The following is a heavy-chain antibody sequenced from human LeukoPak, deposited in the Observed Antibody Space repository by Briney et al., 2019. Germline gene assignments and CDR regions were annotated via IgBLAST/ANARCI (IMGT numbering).Heavy chain of an antibody. CDR1: GYTFTGYY. CDR3: ARGSGDSSGYYFGYYYYYYMDV. Sequence: GASVKVSCKASGYTFTGYYMHWVRQAPGQGLEWMGWINPNSGGTNYAQKFQGRVTMTRDTSISTAYMELSRLRSDDTAVYYCARGSGDSSGYYFGYYYYYYMDVWGKGTTVTISS. J-gene: IGHJ6*03. V-gene: IGHV1-2*02. CDR2: INPNSGGT. D-gene: IGHD3-22*01.